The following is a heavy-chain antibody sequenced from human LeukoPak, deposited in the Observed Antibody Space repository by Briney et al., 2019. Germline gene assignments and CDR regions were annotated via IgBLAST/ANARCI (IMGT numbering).Heavy chain of an antibody. CDR1: GGSISSSSYY. CDR3: ARDSSGWMSGSDY. CDR2: INSDGSST. J-gene: IGHJ4*02. V-gene: IGHV3-74*01. Sequence: ETLSLTCTVSGGSISSSSYYWGWIRQPPGKGLVWVSRINSDGSSTSYADSVKGRFTISRDNAKNTLYLQMNSLRAEDTAVYYCARDSSGWMSGSDYWGQGTLVTVSS. D-gene: IGHD6-19*01.